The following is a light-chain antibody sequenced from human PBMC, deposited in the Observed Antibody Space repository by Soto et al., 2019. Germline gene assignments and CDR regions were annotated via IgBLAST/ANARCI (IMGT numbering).Light chain of an antibody. V-gene: IGKV1-6*01. CDR1: QDIEDD. Sequence: AIQMTQSPSSLSASVGNTVTLPCRASQDIEDDLGWYQQKPQTARKLIIDAATRLKSVLPTMFSGSGSGTYFPLTISSLQPEYFASYYCLQDYNSPRTFGQGTKVDIK. CDR3: LQDYNSPRT. CDR2: AAT. J-gene: IGKJ1*01.